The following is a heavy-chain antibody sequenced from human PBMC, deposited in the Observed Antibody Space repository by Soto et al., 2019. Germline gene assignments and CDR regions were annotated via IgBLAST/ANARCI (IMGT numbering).Heavy chain of an antibody. Sequence: SQTLSLTCAISGDSVSSNSAAWNWIRQSPSRGLEWLGRTYYRSKWYNEYAVSVKSRIIVKPDTSKNQFSLQLSSVTPEDTAVYYRARASGYFDYWGQGTLVTVSS. D-gene: IGHD6-6*01. CDR3: ARASGYFDY. J-gene: IGHJ4*02. CDR2: TYYRSKWYN. CDR1: GDSVSSNSAA. V-gene: IGHV6-1*01.